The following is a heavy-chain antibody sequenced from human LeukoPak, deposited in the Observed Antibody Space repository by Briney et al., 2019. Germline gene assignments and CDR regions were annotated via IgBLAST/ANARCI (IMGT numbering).Heavy chain of an antibody. CDR3: VREASGGTKGVSGTFDI. J-gene: IGHJ3*02. Sequence: GGSLRLSCAASGFTLRTYWMSWVRQAPGKGLEWVASIKRDGSEKYYVDSVKGRFTISRDNAKNSLYLQMNSLRAEGTAVYHCVREASGGTKGVSGTFDIWGQGTLVTVSS. CDR2: IKRDGSEK. D-gene: IGHD6-13*01. CDR1: GFTLRTYW. V-gene: IGHV3-7*01.